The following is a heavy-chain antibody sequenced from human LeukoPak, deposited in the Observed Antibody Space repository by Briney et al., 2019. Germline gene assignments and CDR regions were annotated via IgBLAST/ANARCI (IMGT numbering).Heavy chain of an antibody. CDR2: ISHSGGT. CDR1: GGSFSVYS. D-gene: IGHD3-3*01. V-gene: IGHV4-34*01. J-gene: IGHJ6*03. CDR3: ARDGIAVFGVITGNYYYMDV. Sequence: SETLSLTCAVHGGSFSVYSWSWIRQPPGKGLEWIGEISHSGGTNYNPSLKSRVTMSVDTSNNQFSLKLKSVTAADTAVYYCARDGIAVFGVITGNYYYMDVWGNGTTVTVSS.